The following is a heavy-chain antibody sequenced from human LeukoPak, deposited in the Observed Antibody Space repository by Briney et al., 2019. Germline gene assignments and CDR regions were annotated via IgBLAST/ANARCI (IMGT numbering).Heavy chain of an antibody. CDR1: EFTVYNSY. D-gene: IGHD2-8*01. CDR2: IYSGGDT. CDR3: ATRDRNNGVDY. Sequence: GGSLRLSCAVSEFTVYNSYMSWVRQSPGKGLEWVSIIYSGGDTFYVDSVKGRFTISRDKSKNTVYLQMNSLRAEDTAVYYCATRDRNNGVDYWGQGTQVTVSS. V-gene: IGHV3-53*01. J-gene: IGHJ4*02.